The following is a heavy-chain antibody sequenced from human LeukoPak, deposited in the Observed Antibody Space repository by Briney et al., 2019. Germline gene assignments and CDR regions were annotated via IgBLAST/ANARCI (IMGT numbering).Heavy chain of an antibody. CDR2: ISGSGGST. CDR3: ARERRASGSYYLDY. Sequence: GGSLRLSCAASGFTFGSYAMSWVRQAPGKGLEWVSAISGSGGSTYYADSVKGRFTISRDNSKNTLYLQMNSLRAEDTAVYYCARERRASGSYYLDYWGQGTLVTVSS. J-gene: IGHJ4*02. V-gene: IGHV3-23*01. CDR1: GFTFGSYA. D-gene: IGHD1-26*01.